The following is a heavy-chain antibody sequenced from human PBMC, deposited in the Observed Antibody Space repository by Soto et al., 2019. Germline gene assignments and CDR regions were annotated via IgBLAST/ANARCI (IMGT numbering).Heavy chain of an antibody. CDR1: GFPFSSYG. Sequence: GGSLRLSCAASGFPFSSYGMHWVRQAPGKGLDWVAVIWYDGSNKDYADSVKGRFTISRDNSKNTLFLQMNSLRAEDTAVYYCARDRHNSSSYYYYGMDVWGQGTTVTVSS. D-gene: IGHD6-6*01. V-gene: IGHV3-33*01. CDR3: ARDRHNSSSYYYYGMDV. J-gene: IGHJ6*02. CDR2: IWYDGSNK.